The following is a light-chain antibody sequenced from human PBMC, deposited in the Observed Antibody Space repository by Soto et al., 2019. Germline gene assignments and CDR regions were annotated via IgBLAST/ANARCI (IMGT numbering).Light chain of an antibody. CDR2: WAS. J-gene: IGKJ2*03. CDR3: QQYYATPYS. V-gene: IGKV4-1*01. Sequence: DIVMTQSPDSLVVSLGERATITCKSSQSVLYSSNNKNYLAWYQQKPGQSPKLLIYWASSRESGVPDRFSGSGSGTDFTLTISSLQAEDVAVYYCQQYYATPYSFGHGTKLEI. CDR1: QSVLYSSNNKNY.